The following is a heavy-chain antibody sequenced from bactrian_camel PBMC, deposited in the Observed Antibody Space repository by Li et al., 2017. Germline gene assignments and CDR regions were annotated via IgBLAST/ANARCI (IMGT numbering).Heavy chain of an antibody. CDR2: IDTGDEGP. V-gene: IGHV3S40*01. Sequence: VQLVESGGGSVQAGGSLRLSRVASGITVSRDCMAWFRQAPGEEREGVAAIDTGDEGPYYADSVKGRFTISRDNTKNTVSLQMNSLQPDDTAVYYCVRHGGYGTRVTVLLPSYWGPGTQVTVSS. CDR1: GITVSRDC. J-gene: IGHJ4*01. CDR3: VRHGGYGTRVTVLLPSY. D-gene: IGHD6*01.